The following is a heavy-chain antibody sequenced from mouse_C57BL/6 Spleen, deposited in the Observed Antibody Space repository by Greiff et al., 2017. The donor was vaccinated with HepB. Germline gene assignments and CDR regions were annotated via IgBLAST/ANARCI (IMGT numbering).Heavy chain of an antibody. CDR3: ARSGGYYPYYYAMDY. CDR1: GYSFTGYY. CDR2: INPSTGGT. Sequence: VQLKESGPELVKPGASVKISCKASGYSFTGYYMNWVKQSPEKSLEWIGEINPSTGGTTYNQKFKAKATLTVDKSSSTAYMQLKSLTSEDSAVYYCARSGGYYPYYYAMDYWGQGTSVTVSS. J-gene: IGHJ4*01. V-gene: IGHV1-42*01. D-gene: IGHD2-3*01.